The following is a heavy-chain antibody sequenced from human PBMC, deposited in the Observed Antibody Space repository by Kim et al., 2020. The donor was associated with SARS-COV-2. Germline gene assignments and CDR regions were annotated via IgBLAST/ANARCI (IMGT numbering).Heavy chain of an antibody. V-gene: IGHV3-30*18. CDR1: GFTFSSYG. CDR2: ISYDGSNK. D-gene: IGHD6-6*01. CDR3: AKDGRGSSIAARLFRWMGDGAFYI. Sequence: GGSLRLSCAASGFTFSSYGMHWVRQAPGKGLEWVAVISYDGSNKYYADSVKGRFTISRDNSKNTLYLQMNSLRAEDTAVYYCAKDGRGSSIAARLFRWMGDGAFYIWGQGTMVTVSS. J-gene: IGHJ3*02.